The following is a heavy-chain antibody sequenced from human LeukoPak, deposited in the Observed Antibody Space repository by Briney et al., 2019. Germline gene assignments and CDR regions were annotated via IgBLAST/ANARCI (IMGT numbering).Heavy chain of an antibody. CDR2: ISYSGSA. CDR3: ARSIAARYYFDY. CDR1: GGSISSYY. D-gene: IGHD6-6*01. J-gene: IGHJ4*02. Sequence: PSETLSLTCTVSGGSISSYYWSWIRQPPGKRLQWIGYISYSGSANYNPSLKSRVTISVDTSKNQFSLKLSSVTAADTAVYYCARSIAARYYFDYWGQGTLVTVSS. V-gene: IGHV4-59*01.